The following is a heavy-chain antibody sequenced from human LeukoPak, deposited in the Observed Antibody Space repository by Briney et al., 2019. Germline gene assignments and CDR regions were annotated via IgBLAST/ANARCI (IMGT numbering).Heavy chain of an antibody. CDR2: IRQDGGEK. J-gene: IGHJ4*01. V-gene: IGHV3-7*01. CDR1: GFTFTDYW. Sequence: GGSLRLSCTVSGFTFTDYWMNWVRQAPGKGLEWVASIRQDGGEKSYVDSVKGRFTISRDNTKSSLYLQINSLRAEDTAVYYCARDGTAAGLYFDLWGQGTLVTVSS. D-gene: IGHD6-13*01. CDR3: ARDGTAAGLYFDL.